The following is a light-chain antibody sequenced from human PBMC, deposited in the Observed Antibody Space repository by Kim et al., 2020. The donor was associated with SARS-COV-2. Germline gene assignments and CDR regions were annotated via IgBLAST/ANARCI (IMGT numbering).Light chain of an antibody. CDR1: QSVNCW. J-gene: IGKJ2*02. CDR2: KTS. Sequence: SASVVDRVTITGRASQSVNCWLAWHQQKPGKAPKLLIHKTSILKSGVPSRFSGSGSGTEFTLTINSLQPDDSATYYCQQYSTYSGNFGQGTKLEI. V-gene: IGKV1-5*03. CDR3: QQYSTYSGN.